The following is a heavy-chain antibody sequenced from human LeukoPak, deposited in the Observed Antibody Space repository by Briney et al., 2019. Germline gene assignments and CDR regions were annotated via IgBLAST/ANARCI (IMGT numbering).Heavy chain of an antibody. Sequence: ASVKVCCKASGYTFTGYYMHWGRQAPAPGLEWMGWINPNSGGTNYAQKCQGRVTMTRDTSISTAYMEMSRLRSDDTAVYYCARDLHNWSGGICYFPVFDYWGQGTLVTVSS. CDR3: ARDLHNWSGGICYFPVFDY. D-gene: IGHD2-15*01. CDR2: INPNSGGT. CDR1: GYTFTGYY. V-gene: IGHV1-2*02. J-gene: IGHJ4*02.